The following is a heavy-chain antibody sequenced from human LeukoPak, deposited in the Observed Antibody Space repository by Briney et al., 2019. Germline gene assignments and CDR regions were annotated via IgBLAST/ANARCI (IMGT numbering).Heavy chain of an antibody. CDR1: GFTFSSYA. V-gene: IGHV3-30-3*01. Sequence: GSLRLSCAASGFTFSSYAMHWVRQAPGKGLEWVAVISYDGSNKYYADSVKGRFTISRDNSKNTLYLQMYSLRAEDTAVYYCARLNYDFWSGVWEGYYMDVWGKGTTVTVSS. D-gene: IGHD3-3*01. CDR2: ISYDGSNK. CDR3: ARLNYDFWSGVWEGYYMDV. J-gene: IGHJ6*03.